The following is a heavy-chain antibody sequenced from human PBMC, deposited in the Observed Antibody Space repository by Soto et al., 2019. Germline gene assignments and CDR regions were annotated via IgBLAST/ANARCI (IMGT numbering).Heavy chain of an antibody. V-gene: IGHV4-31*03. CDR2: IYHSGST. CDR1: NDSINNNNFY. CDR3: ATSSIGDSSGYFPF. J-gene: IGHJ4*02. Sequence: SETLSLSCTVSNDSINNNNFYWTWIRQYPGRGLEWIGYIYHSGSTHYNPSLKSRVSISIDTSKNQFSLTLSSITAADTALYYCATSSIGDSSGYFPFWGQGTLVTVSS. D-gene: IGHD3-22*01.